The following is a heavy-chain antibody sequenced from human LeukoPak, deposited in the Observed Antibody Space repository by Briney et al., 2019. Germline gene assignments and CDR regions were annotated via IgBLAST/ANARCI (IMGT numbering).Heavy chain of an antibody. V-gene: IGHV3-23*01. J-gene: IGHJ6*02. CDR2: ISGSGGST. CDR1: GFTFSSYA. Sequence: GGSLRLSCAASGFTFSSYAMSWVRQAPGEGLEWVSAISGSGGSTYYADSVKGRSTISRDNSKNTLYLQMNSLRAEDTAVYYCATEGSGSYLHYYYYGMDVWGQGTTVTVSS. D-gene: IGHD3-10*01. CDR3: ATEGSGSYLHYYYYGMDV.